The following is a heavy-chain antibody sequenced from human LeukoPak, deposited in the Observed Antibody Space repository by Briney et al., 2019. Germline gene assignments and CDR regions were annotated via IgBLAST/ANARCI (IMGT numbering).Heavy chain of an antibody. CDR1: GGTFSSYA. Sequence: SVKVSCKASGGTFSSYAISWVRQAPGQGLEWMGGIIPIFGTANYAQKFQGRVTITTDESTSTAYMELSSLRSEDTAVYYCARGGRVFWSGYFYYFDYWGQGTLVTVSS. D-gene: IGHD3-3*01. CDR2: IIPIFGTA. V-gene: IGHV1-69*05. CDR3: ARGGRVFWSGYFYYFDY. J-gene: IGHJ4*02.